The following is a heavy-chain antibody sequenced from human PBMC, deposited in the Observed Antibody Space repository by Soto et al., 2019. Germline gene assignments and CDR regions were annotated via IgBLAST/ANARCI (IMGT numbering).Heavy chain of an antibody. CDR1: GGSISSSSYY. D-gene: IGHD2-15*01. J-gene: IGHJ6*02. V-gene: IGHV4-39*01. CDR2: IYYSGST. CDR3: ARLILGYCSGGSCYRYYYGMDV. Sequence: QLQLQESGPGLVKPSETLSLTCTVSGGSISSSSYYWGWIRQPPGKGLEWIGSIYYSGSTYYNPSLKSRVTISVDTSKNQFSLKLGSVTAADTAVYYCARLILGYCSGGSCYRYYYGMDVWGQGTTVTVSS.